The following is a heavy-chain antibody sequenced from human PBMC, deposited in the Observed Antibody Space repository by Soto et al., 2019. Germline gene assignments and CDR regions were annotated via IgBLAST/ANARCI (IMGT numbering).Heavy chain of an antibody. J-gene: IGHJ5*02. D-gene: IGHD2-2*02. CDR2: IYYSGST. Sequence: QLQLQESGPGLVKPSETLSLTCTVSGGSISSSSYYWGWIRQPPGKGLEWIGSIYYSGSTYYNPSLKSRVTISVATSNNQFSLKLSSVTAADTAVYYCARHSCSSTSCYNNWFDPWGQGTLVTVSS. CDR1: GGSISSSSYY. V-gene: IGHV4-39*01. CDR3: ARHSCSSTSCYNNWFDP.